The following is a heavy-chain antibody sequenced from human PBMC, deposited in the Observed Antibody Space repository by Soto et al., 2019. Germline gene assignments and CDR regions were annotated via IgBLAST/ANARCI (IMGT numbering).Heavy chain of an antibody. CDR2: IYYSGTT. CDR1: GDSISTSSFY. CDR3: ARLIGDSWLDS. Sequence: SETLSLTCTVSGDSISTSSFYWTWIRQSPGKGLEWIGSIYYSGTTYYTSSLRSRVTISVDTSKNQFSLKMSSVTAADTAVYYCARLIGDSWLDSWGQGTLVTSPQ. J-gene: IGHJ5*01. V-gene: IGHV4-39*01.